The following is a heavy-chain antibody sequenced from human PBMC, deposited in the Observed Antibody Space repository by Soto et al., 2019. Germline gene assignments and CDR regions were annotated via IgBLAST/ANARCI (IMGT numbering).Heavy chain of an antibody. CDR1: GGSISSGGYS. CDR2: IYHSGST. CDR3: ARGRPRAHFDY. Sequence: RSETLSLTCAVSGGSISSGGYSWSWIRQPPGKGLEWIGYIYHSGSTYYNPSLKSRVTISVDRSKNQFSLKLSSVTAADTAVYYCARGRPRAHFDYWGQGTLVTVSS. V-gene: IGHV4-30-2*01. D-gene: IGHD6-6*01. J-gene: IGHJ4*02.